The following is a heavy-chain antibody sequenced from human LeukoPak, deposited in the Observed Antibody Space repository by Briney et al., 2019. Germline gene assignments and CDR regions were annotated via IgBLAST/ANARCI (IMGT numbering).Heavy chain of an antibody. CDR2: ISRTVTTT. Sequence: GGSLRLSCAASGFTFSRYDLSWVRQAPGKGLECVSTISRTVTTTYYADSVKGRFTISRDNAKNSLYLQMNSLRAEDTAVYYCARQGGSYFYWGQGTLVTVSS. V-gene: IGHV3-23*05. D-gene: IGHD1-26*01. CDR1: GFTFSRYD. CDR3: ARQGGSYFY. J-gene: IGHJ4*02.